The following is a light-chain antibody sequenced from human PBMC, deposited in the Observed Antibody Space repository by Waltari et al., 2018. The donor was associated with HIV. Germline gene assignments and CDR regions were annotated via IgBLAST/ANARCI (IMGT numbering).Light chain of an antibody. CDR3: CSYAGIWGV. CDR2: DVN. Sequence: QSALTQPRSVSGSPGQSVTIPCPGPSSDVGAYNYVSWYQQHPGKAPKLMIYDVNKRPSGVPDRFSGSKSGNTASLNISGLQAEDESDYYCCSYAGIWGVFGTGTKVTVL. J-gene: IGLJ1*01. CDR1: SSDVGAYNY. V-gene: IGLV2-11*01.